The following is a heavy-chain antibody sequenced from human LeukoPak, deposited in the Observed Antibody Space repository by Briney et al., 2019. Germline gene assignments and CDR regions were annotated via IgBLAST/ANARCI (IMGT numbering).Heavy chain of an antibody. Sequence: ASVKVSCKASGYTFTSYGISWVRQAPGQGLEWMGWISAYNGNTNYAQKLQGRVTMTRDMSTSTVYMELSSLRSEDTAVYYCARDGDDSSGYPHYWGQGTLVTVSS. V-gene: IGHV1-18*01. D-gene: IGHD3-22*01. CDR1: GYTFTSYG. CDR2: ISAYNGNT. J-gene: IGHJ4*02. CDR3: ARDGDDSSGYPHY.